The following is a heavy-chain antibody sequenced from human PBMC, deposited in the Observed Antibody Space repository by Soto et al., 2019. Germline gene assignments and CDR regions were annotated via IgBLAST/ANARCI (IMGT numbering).Heavy chain of an antibody. V-gene: IGHV1-69*01. CDR2: ILPVCGML. D-gene: IGHD3-3*01. Sequence: QVQLAQSGAEVKKPGSSVRVSCQTSRGTFNTSPISWMRQAPGQGLECLGDILPVCGMLNYAQKFQDRLNLTADESTTSVCMEVSRLTPEYTAVYCFAAPHLRGRHYDLRSPPTASLYHYGLGVWVQGTKVIVSS. J-gene: IGHJ6*02. CDR3: AAPHLRGRHYDLRSPPTASLYHYGLGV. CDR1: RGTFNTSP.